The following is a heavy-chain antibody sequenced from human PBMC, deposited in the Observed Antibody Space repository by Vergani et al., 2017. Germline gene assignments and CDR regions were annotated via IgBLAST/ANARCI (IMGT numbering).Heavy chain of an antibody. CDR2: IYHSGST. J-gene: IGHJ4*02. CDR1: GYSLSSGYY. D-gene: IGHD5-24*01. V-gene: IGHV4-38-2*02. CDR3: ARDWGVMATIFFDY. Sequence: QVQLQESGPGLVKPSETLSLTCTVSGYSLSSGYYWGWIRQPPGKGLEWIGSIYHSGSTYYNPSLKSRVTISVDTSKNQFSLKLSSVTAADTAVYYCARDWGVMATIFFDYWGQGTLVTVSA.